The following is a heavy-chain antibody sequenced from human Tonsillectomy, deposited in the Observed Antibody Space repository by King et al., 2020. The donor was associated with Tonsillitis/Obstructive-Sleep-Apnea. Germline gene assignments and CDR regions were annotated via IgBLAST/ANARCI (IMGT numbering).Heavy chain of an antibody. CDR1: GVSISSSNW. Sequence: QLQESGPGLVKPSGTLSLTCAVSGVSISSSNWGSWVRQPPGKGLEWIGEIHHGGSTNYHPSLKSRVTISVDKSKNQCSLKLSSVTAADTAVYYCATRVTAIDYWGQGTLVTVSS. V-gene: IGHV4-4*02. CDR3: ATRVTAIDY. CDR2: IHHGGST. J-gene: IGHJ4*02. D-gene: IGHD2-21*02.